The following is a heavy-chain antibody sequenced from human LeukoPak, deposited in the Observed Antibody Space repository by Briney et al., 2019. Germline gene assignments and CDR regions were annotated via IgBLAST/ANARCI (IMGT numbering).Heavy chain of an antibody. Sequence: GRSLRLSCAASGFTFGSYGMHWVRQAPGKGLEWVAVIWYDGRNKYYADSVKGRFTISRDNSNNTLYLQMNSLRAEDTAVYYCARDRVRGVIFYYGMDVWGQGTTVTVSS. CDR2: IWYDGRNK. V-gene: IGHV3-33*01. J-gene: IGHJ6*02. CDR3: ARDRVRGVIFYYGMDV. CDR1: GFTFGSYG. D-gene: IGHD3-10*01.